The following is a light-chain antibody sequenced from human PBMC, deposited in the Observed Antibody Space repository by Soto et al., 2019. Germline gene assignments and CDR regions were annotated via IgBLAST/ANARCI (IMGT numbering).Light chain of an antibody. Sequence: EKVMTQSPATLSVYPGERATLSCRASQSVSSNLAWYQQKPGQAPRLLIYDASTRATGIPARFSGSGSGTEFTLTISSLQSEDLAVYYCQQYDDWPETFGQGNKVEIK. CDR1: QSVSSN. CDR3: QQYDDWPET. CDR2: DAS. J-gene: IGKJ1*01. V-gene: IGKV3-15*01.